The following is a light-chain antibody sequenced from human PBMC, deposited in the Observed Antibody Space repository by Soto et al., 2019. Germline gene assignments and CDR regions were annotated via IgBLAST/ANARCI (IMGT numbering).Light chain of an antibody. Sequence: EILLTQSPGTLSLSPGERATLSCRASQTISGNYLAWYQQKPGQAPRLLIYGASNRATGIPESFTGSGSGKDFTLTISRLENHASSFCFFQQYVNSFTFGQGTKLEIK. CDR3: QQYVNSFT. J-gene: IGKJ5*01. CDR2: GAS. V-gene: IGKV3-20*01. CDR1: QTISGNY.